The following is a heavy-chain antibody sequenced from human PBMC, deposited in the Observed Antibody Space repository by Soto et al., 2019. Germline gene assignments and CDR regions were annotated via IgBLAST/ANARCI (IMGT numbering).Heavy chain of an antibody. CDR2: IYYSGST. D-gene: IGHD3-16*02. V-gene: IGHV4-59*08. J-gene: IGHJ4*02. CDR1: CGSSSTYC. Sequence: SETLSLPWSVSCGSSSTYCWSWIRQPPGKGLEWIGYIYYSGSTNYNPSLKSRVTISVDTSKNQFSLKLSSVTVADTAVYYCARHSPLITFGGVIVNYFFDYWGQGTLVTVSS. CDR3: ARHSPLITFGGVIVNYFFDY.